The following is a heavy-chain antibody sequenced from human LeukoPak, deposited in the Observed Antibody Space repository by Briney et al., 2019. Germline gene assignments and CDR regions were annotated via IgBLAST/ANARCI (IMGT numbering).Heavy chain of an antibody. Sequence: SETLSLTCTVSGGSVSSGSYYWGWIRQPPGKGLEWIGSISYSGSTYYNPSLRSRVTISVDTSKNQFSLKLSSVTAADTAMYYCARQFGGIHFDYWGQGTLVTVSS. D-gene: IGHD1-26*01. CDR3: ARQFGGIHFDY. CDR2: ISYSGST. V-gene: IGHV4-39*01. CDR1: GGSVSSGSYY. J-gene: IGHJ4*02.